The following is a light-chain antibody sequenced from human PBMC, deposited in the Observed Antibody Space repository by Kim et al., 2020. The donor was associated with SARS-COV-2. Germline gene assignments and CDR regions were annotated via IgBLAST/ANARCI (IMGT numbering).Light chain of an antibody. CDR3: QKYNSGPRT. Sequence: DIQMTQSPSALSASVGDRVTITCRASQDIRNYLAWFQQKPGKAPRLLIYATSTLQSGVPSRFSGRGFGTDFTLAISSLQPEDVATYYCQKYNSGPRTFGPGTKVEIK. CDR1: QDIRNY. CDR2: ATS. V-gene: IGKV1-27*01. J-gene: IGKJ3*01.